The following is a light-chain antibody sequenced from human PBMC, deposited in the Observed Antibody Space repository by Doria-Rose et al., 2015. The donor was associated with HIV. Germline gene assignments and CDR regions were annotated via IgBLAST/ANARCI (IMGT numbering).Light chain of an antibody. Sequence: LASQDINTYLAWFQQQPGKAPKSLIYAASSLQSGVPSKFRGSGSETDFTLTITSLQPEDFATYYCQQYKSYPITFGQGTRLEIK. V-gene: IGKV1-16*02. J-gene: IGKJ5*01. CDR2: AAS. CDR1: QDINTY. CDR3: QQYKSYPIT.